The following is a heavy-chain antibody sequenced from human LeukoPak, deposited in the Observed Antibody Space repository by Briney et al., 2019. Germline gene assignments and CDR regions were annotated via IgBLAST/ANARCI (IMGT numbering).Heavy chain of an antibody. D-gene: IGHD2-2*03. J-gene: IGHJ5*02. CDR3: ARHGFYWFDP. Sequence: PSETLSLTCTVSGGSISSSSYYWGWIRQPPGKELEWIGSIYYSGSTYYNPSLKSRVTISVDTSKNQFSPKLSSVTAADTAVYYCARHGFYWFDPWGQGTLVTVSS. CDR2: IYYSGST. CDR1: GGSISSSSYY. V-gene: IGHV4-39*01.